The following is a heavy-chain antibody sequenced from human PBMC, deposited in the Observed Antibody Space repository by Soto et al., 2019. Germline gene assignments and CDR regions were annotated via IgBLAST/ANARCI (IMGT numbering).Heavy chain of an antibody. D-gene: IGHD3-22*01. Sequence: QGQMVESGGGVVQPGRSLRLSCAASGFSFSSYAMHWVRQAPGKGLEWVAVIWYDGSEKYYADSVKGRFTISRDNSRNTVSLQMNSLRVEDTALYYCARDISHSSGYPSRPLVDGGQGTLVPVSS. CDR2: IWYDGSEK. CDR3: ARDISHSSGYPSRPLVD. J-gene: IGHJ4*02. V-gene: IGHV3-33*01. CDR1: GFSFSSYA.